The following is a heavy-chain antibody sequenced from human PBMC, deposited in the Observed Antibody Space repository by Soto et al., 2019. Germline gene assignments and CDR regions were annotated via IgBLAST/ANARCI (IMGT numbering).Heavy chain of an antibody. V-gene: IGHV1-8*01. D-gene: IGHD3-3*02. CDR2: MNPNSGNT. CDR1: GYSFTSYD. CDR3: ARADISRSPIYCYYMDV. J-gene: IGHJ6*03. Sequence: GASVKVSCKASGYSFTSYDMNWVRQATGQGLEWMGWMNPNSGNTGYAQKFQGRITMTRNTSISTAYMEMSSLSSDDTAVYYFARADISRSPIYCYYMDVWGKGTTVTVSS.